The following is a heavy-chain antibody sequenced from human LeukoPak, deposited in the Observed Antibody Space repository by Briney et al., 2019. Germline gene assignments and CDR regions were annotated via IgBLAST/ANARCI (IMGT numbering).Heavy chain of an antibody. CDR3: ARGRPYFDY. J-gene: IGHJ4*02. CDR1: GGSISSYY. Sequence: PSETLSLTCTVSGGSISSYYWSWIRQPPGKGLEWIGYIYYNGSTNYSPSLKSRVTIPVDTSKNQFSLKLSSVTAADTAVYYCARGRPYFDYWGQGTLVTVSS. V-gene: IGHV4-59*01. CDR2: IYYNGST.